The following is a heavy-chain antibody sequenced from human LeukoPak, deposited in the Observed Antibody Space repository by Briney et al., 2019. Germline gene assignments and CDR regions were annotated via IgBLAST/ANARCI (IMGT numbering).Heavy chain of an antibody. V-gene: IGHV4-4*07. D-gene: IGHD3-3*01. CDR3: TRADFWSGYRFDY. Sequence: NPSETLSLTCTVSGGSISSYYWSWIRXPXGXGLXXIGRIYTSGSTDYNPSLKSRVTMSVDKSKNQFSLKLSSVTAADTAVYYCTRADFWSGYRFDYWGQGTLVTVSS. CDR1: GGSISSYY. CDR2: IYTSGST. J-gene: IGHJ4*02.